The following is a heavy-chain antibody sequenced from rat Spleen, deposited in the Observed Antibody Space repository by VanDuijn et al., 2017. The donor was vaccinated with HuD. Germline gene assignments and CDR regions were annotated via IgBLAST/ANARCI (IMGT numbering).Heavy chain of an antibody. CDR2: ISSGGST. V-gene: IGHV2S12*01. J-gene: IGHJ2*01. Sequence: QVQVKESGPGLVQPSQTLSLTCTVSGFSLPSYHVSWVRQPPGKGLEWIAAISSGGSTYDNSALKSRLSISRDTSKSQVFLKMNSLQTEDTAMYFCASYSSIGGYFDYWGQGVMVTVSS. D-gene: IGHD1-2*01. CDR3: ASYSSIGGYFDY. CDR1: GFSLPSYH.